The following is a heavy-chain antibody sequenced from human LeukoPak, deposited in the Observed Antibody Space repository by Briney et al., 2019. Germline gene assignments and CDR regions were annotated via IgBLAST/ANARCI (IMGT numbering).Heavy chain of an antibody. Sequence: SEALSLTCTVSGGSIISTIYYWGWIRQSPGKGLDWIGSISYSGSSFCKPSLKSRVTIAVDTSKNQFSLRLSSVTAADTAFYYCARDRGVSGFDYWGQGTLVTVSS. CDR1: GGSIISTIYY. CDR3: ARDRGVSGFDY. V-gene: IGHV4-39*07. D-gene: IGHD6-13*01. J-gene: IGHJ4*02. CDR2: ISYSGSS.